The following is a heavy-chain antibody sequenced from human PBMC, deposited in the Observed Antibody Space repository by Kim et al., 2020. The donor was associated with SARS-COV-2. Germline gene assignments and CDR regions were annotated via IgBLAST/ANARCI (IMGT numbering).Heavy chain of an antibody. V-gene: IGHV4-59*01. Sequence: SETLSLTCTVSGGSISSYYWSWIRQPPGKGLEWIGYIYYSGSTNYNPSLKSRVTISVDTSKNQFSLKLSSVTAADTAVYYCARSPHHYGSGSYCSLCFGYWGQGTLVTVSS. D-gene: IGHD3-10*01. CDR1: GGSISSYY. CDR3: ARSPHHYGSGSYCSLCFGY. CDR2: IYYSGST. J-gene: IGHJ4*02.